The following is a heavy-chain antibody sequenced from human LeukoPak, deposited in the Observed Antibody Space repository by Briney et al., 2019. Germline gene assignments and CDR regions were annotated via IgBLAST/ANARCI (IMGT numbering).Heavy chain of an antibody. V-gene: IGHV6-1*01. Sequence: SQTLSLTCAISGDSVSSKSAAWNWIRQSPSRGLEWLGRTYYRSKWYNDYAVSVKSRITINPDTSKNQFSLQLNSVTPEDTAVYYCARGPDSYSSSWYGFLTYFDYWGQGTLVTVSS. J-gene: IGHJ4*02. CDR1: GDSVSSKSAA. D-gene: IGHD6-13*01. CDR3: ARGPDSYSSSWYGFLTYFDY. CDR2: TYYRSKWYN.